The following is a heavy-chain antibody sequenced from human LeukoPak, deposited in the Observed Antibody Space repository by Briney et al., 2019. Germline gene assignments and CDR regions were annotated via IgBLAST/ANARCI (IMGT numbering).Heavy chain of an antibody. D-gene: IGHD4-17*01. Sequence: GGSLRLSCAASGFTFSSYGMHWVRQAPGKGLEWVSSISSGSSYIYYADSLKGRFTISRDNAKNSLYLQMNGLRAEDTAVYYCARDAYGDYAADYWGQGTLVTVSS. J-gene: IGHJ4*02. V-gene: IGHV3-21*01. CDR1: GFTFSSYG. CDR3: ARDAYGDYAADY. CDR2: ISSGSSYI.